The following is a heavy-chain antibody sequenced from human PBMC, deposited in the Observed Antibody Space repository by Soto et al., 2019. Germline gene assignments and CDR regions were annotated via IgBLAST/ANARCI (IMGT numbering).Heavy chain of an antibody. CDR2: IIPIFGTA. CDR1: GGTFSIYA. V-gene: IGHV1-69*13. D-gene: IGHD4-17*01. CDR3: ARDLYYGPPSKDYGDYTDPYNWFDP. Sequence: ASVKVSCKASGGTFSIYAISWVLQAPGQGLEWMGGIIPIFGTANYAQKFQGRVTITADESTSTAYMELSSLRSEDTAVYYCARDLYYGPPSKDYGDYTDPYNWFDPWGQGTLVTVSS. J-gene: IGHJ5*02.